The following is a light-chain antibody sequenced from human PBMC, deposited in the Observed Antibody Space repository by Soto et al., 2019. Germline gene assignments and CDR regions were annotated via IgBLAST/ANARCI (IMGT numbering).Light chain of an antibody. J-gene: IGKJ1*01. Sequence: ILLTQSPGTLSLSPGERATISCRASRTVSSTYVAWYKQVPGQAPRLLIYGASNRAPGIPDRFSGSGSGTDFTLTISRLEPEDFAGYYCQQYGSLWTFGQGTKVDIK. CDR1: RTVSSTY. CDR3: QQYGSLWT. CDR2: GAS. V-gene: IGKV3-20*01.